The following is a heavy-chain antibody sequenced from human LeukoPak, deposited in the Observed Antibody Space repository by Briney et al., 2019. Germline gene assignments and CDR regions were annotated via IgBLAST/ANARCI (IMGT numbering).Heavy chain of an antibody. J-gene: IGHJ4*02. CDR1: GFTVSTYV. Sequence: QAGGSLRLSCAVSGFTVSTYVIQWVRQAPGKGLEWVALMQRDGAGKYFADSVRGRFTISRDMSRNTFYLQMSSLTAEDTAVYYCARDLNWAFDYWGQGTMVTVSS. D-gene: IGHD7-27*01. CDR3: ARDLNWAFDY. CDR2: MQRDGAGK. V-gene: IGHV3-30*02.